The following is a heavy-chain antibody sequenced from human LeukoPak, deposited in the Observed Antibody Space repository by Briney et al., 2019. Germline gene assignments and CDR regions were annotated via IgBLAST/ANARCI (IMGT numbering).Heavy chain of an antibody. V-gene: IGHV3-30-3*01. Sequence: QPGRSLRLSCAASGFTFSSYAMHWARQAPGKGLEWVAVISYDGSNKYYADSVKGRFTISRDNSKNTLYLQMNSLRAEDTAVYYCARDSDYDFWSGLDYWGQGTLVTVSS. CDR2: ISYDGSNK. D-gene: IGHD3-3*01. CDR1: GFTFSSYA. J-gene: IGHJ4*02. CDR3: ARDSDYDFWSGLDY.